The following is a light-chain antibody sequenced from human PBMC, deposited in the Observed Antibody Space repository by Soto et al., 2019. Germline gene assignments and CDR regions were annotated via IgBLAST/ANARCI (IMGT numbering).Light chain of an antibody. CDR1: QDISNY. V-gene: IGKV1-27*01. J-gene: IGKJ4*01. Sequence: DIQMTQSPSSLSASVGDRVTITCRASQDISNYLAWYQQKPGKVPKLLIYAASTLQSGVPSRFSGSGSGTDFTLTISSLQPEDVATYYCQTYNSAPPFTFGGGTKVEIK. CDR3: QTYNSAPPFT. CDR2: AAS.